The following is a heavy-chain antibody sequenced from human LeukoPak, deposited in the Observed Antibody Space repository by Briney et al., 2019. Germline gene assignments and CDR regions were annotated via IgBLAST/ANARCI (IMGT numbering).Heavy chain of an antibody. CDR2: IYHSGST. CDR3: ARADDRSGYCDY. D-gene: IGHD3-22*01. V-gene: IGHV4-4*02. J-gene: IGHJ4*02. Sequence: GSLRLSCAGSGFTFSNYGMHWVRQPPGKGLEWIGEIYHSGSTNYNPSLKSRVTISVDKPKNHFSLKLSSVTAADTAVYYCARADDRSGYCDYWGQGTLVTVSS. CDR1: GFTFSNYG.